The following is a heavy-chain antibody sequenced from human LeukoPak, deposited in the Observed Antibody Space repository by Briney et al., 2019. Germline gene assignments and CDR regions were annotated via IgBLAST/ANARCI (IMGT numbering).Heavy chain of an antibody. CDR1: GYTFTNFF. J-gene: IGHJ5*02. CDR2: VAPSDGGT. Sequence: APVKLSCKTSGYTFTNFFMHWVRQAPGQGLEWMGAVAPSDGGTSYAQKFQGRLTITSDTSTSTVYMDLSGLTSEDTAMYYCVKEGGCSGGSCYRFDPWGQGVLVTVSS. D-gene: IGHD2-15*01. CDR3: VKEGGCSGGSCYRFDP. V-gene: IGHV1-46*03.